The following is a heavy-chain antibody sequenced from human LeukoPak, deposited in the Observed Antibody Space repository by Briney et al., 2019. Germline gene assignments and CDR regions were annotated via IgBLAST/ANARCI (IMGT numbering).Heavy chain of an antibody. CDR2: IKQAGREK. J-gene: IGHJ6*03. V-gene: IGHV3-7*01. D-gene: IGHD5-12*01. CDR1: GFTFSGYW. CDR3: AKGSGYEAQYCYYYMDV. Sequence: GRTLRLSCALSGFTFSGYWMSWGPEAPGQGLEWVANIKQAGREKYYMASLTGRFTISRDNARTSLYLHLNSLRPPDTAVYYCAKGSGYEAQYCYYYMDVWGKGTKVTIS.